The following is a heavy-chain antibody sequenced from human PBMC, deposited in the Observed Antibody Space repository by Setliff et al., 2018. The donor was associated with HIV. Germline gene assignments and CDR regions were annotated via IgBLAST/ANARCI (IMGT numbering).Heavy chain of an antibody. CDR3: ARDLYGGYDY. J-gene: IGHJ4*02. CDR1: GFTFSSYA. D-gene: IGHD5-12*01. Sequence: PGGSLRLSCAASGFTFSSYALSWVRQAPGKGLEWVSAISGPGDGTYYADSVKGRFTISRDNAENSLYLEMNSLRAEDTAVYSCARDLYGGYDYWGQGTLVTVSS. V-gene: IGHV3-23*01. CDR2: ISGPGDGT.